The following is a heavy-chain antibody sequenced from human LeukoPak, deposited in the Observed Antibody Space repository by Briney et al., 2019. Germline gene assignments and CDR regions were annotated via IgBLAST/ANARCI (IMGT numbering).Heavy chain of an antibody. J-gene: IGHJ4*02. D-gene: IGHD3-22*01. Sequence: SGESLKISCKGSGYSFTSYWIGWVRQMPGKGLEWMGIIYPGDSDTRYSPSFQGQVTISADKSISTAYLQWSSLKASDTAMYYCARGKRGDYDSSGYYLSGFPPDYWGQGTLVTVSS. CDR2: IYPGDSDT. V-gene: IGHV5-51*01. CDR3: ARGKRGDYDSSGYYLSGFPPDY. CDR1: GYSFTSYW.